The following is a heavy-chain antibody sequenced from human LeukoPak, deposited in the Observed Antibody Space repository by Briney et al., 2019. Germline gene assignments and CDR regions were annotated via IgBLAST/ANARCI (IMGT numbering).Heavy chain of an antibody. J-gene: IGHJ3*02. Sequence: GGSLRLSCAASGFTFDDYIMHWVRQAPGKGLEWVSLVSWDGDTTYYADSVKGRFTISRDNSKNSLYLQMNSLRTEDTALYYCAKARGLIGGAFDIWGQGTMVTVSS. V-gene: IGHV3-43*01. CDR1: GFTFDDYI. CDR2: VSWDGDTT. CDR3: AKARGLIGGAFDI. D-gene: IGHD3-22*01.